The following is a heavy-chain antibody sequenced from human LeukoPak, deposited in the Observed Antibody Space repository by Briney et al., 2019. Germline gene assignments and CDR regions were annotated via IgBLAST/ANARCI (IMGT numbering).Heavy chain of an antibody. J-gene: IGHJ4*02. V-gene: IGHV3-9*01. Sequence: GGSLRLSCAASGFTFDDYAMHWVRQAPGKGLEWVSGISWNSGSIGYADSVKGRFTISRDNAKNSLYLQMNSLRAEDTALYYCAKAPFGSAIDYWGQGTLVAVSS. CDR1: GFTFDDYA. CDR2: ISWNSGSI. D-gene: IGHD3-10*01. CDR3: AKAPFGSAIDY.